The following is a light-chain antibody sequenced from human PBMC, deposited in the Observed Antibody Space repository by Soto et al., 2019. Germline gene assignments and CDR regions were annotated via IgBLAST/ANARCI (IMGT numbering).Light chain of an antibody. CDR3: LLSYSGDVV. V-gene: IGLV7-46*01. CDR1: TGAVTSGHY. J-gene: IGLJ2*01. Sequence: QAVVTQEPSLTVSPGGTVTLTCGSSTGAVTSGHYPYWFQQKPGQAPRTLIYDTNNKQSWTPARFSGSLLGGKAALTLSGAQPEDEADYYCLLSYSGDVVFGGGTKLTVL. CDR2: DTN.